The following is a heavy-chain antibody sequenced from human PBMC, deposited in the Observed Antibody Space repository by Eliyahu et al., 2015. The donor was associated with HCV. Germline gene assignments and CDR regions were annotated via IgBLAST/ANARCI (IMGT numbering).Heavy chain of an antibody. CDR2: IYYSGST. CDR3: ATADFWSGWGAVNFDY. J-gene: IGHJ4*02. Sequence: QLQLQESGPGLVKPSETLSLTCTVSGGSISSSSYYWGWIRQPPGKGLEWIGSIYYSGSTYYNPSLKSRVTISVDTSKNQFSLKLSSVTAADTAVYYCATADFWSGWGAVNFDYWGQGTLVTVSS. V-gene: IGHV4-39*01. CDR1: GGSISSSSYY. D-gene: IGHD3-3*01.